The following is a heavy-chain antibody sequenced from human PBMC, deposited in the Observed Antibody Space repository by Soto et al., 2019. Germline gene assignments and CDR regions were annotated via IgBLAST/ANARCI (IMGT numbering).Heavy chain of an antibody. J-gene: IGHJ4*02. Sequence: GGSLRLSCAASGFTFSSYSMNWVRQAPGKGLEWVSYISSSSSTIYYADSVKGRFTISRDNAKNSLYLQMNSLRDEDTAVYYCARDSTDDYGDYRGAYWGQGTLVTVSS. CDR1: GFTFSSYS. CDR3: ARDSTDDYGDYRGAY. CDR2: ISSSSSTI. V-gene: IGHV3-48*02. D-gene: IGHD4-17*01.